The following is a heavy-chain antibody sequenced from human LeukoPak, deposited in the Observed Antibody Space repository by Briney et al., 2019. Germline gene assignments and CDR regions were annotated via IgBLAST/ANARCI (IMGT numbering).Heavy chain of an antibody. V-gene: IGHV4-38-2*02. D-gene: IGHD5-18*01. CDR3: ARIEAVTRGYNHAYYFDY. CDR2: IYHNGNT. CDR1: TYSISSGYY. J-gene: IGHJ4*02. Sequence: SETLSLTCTVSTYSISSGYYWGWIRPPPGKGLEWIGNIYHNGNTYYNPSLKSRVTISVDTSKKQFSLKLRTATAADTAVYYCARIEAVTRGYNHAYYFDYWGQGTLVTVSS.